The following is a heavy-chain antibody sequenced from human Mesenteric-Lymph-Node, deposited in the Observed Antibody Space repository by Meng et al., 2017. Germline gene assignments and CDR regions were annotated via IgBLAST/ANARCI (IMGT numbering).Heavy chain of an antibody. V-gene: IGHV1-2*02. CDR2: INTKNGGT. CDR3: ARAVGDAFNI. J-gene: IGHJ3*02. Sequence: ASVKVSCKASGYTFTGNYLHWVRQAPGQGLEWMGWINTKNGGTKYAQKFQGRATLTRDTSISTGYMDLTSLRSDDTAIYYCARAVGDAFNIWGQGTMVPVSS. CDR1: GYTFTGNY. D-gene: IGHD1-26*01.